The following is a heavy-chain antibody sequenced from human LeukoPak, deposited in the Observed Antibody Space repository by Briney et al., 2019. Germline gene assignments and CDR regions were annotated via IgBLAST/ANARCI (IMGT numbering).Heavy chain of an antibody. J-gene: IGHJ4*02. V-gene: IGHV3-74*01. CDR1: GLTFSSYW. CDR3: AKDLLGNSGSYLRHPNGPPFDY. D-gene: IGHD1-26*01. CDR2: INSDGSST. Sequence: PGGSLRLSCAASGLTFSSYWMHWVRQAPGKGLVWVSRINSDGSSTSYADSVKGRFTISRDNAKNTLYLQMNSLRAEDTAVYYCAKDLLGNSGSYLRHPNGPPFDYWGQGTLVTVSS.